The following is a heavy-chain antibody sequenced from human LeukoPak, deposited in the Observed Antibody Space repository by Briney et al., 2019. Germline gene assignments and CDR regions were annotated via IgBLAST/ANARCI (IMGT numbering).Heavy chain of an antibody. J-gene: IGHJ4*02. CDR3: AREGGGVVTAAYYFDY. D-gene: IGHD2-21*02. CDR2: IYYSGST. Sequence: SETLSLTCTVSGGSISSYYWSWIRRPPGKGLEWIGYIYYSGSTNYNPSLKSRVTISVDTSKNQFSLKLSSVTAADTAVYYCAREGGGVVTAAYYFDYWGQGTLVTVSS. CDR1: GGSISSYY. V-gene: IGHV4-59*12.